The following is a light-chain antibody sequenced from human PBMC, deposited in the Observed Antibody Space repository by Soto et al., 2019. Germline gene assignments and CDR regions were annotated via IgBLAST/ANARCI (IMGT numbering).Light chain of an antibody. J-gene: IGKJ1*01. CDR3: QQYSVYWT. Sequence: DIQITQSPSSLSASVGDRVTIICRASQSVSTRLAWYQQKPGKAPKVLIYDASSWAGGVPSRFTGSGSGTEFTLTINSLQPDDFATYYCQQYSVYWTFGQGTKV. CDR1: QSVSTR. V-gene: IGKV1-5*02. CDR2: DAS.